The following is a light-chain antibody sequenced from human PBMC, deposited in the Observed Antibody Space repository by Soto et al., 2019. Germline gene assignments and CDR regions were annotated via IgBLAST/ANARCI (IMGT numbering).Light chain of an antibody. CDR2: GAS. CDR3: QQYGASPPT. V-gene: IGKV3-20*01. J-gene: IGKJ1*01. CDR1: QSVSSSF. Sequence: IVLTQSPGTLSLSPWERATLSCRASQSVSSSFLAWYQQKPGRAPRLLIYGASNRATGIPDRFSGSGSGTDFTLTISRLEPGDFALYYCQQYGASPPTFCQGTKVDIK.